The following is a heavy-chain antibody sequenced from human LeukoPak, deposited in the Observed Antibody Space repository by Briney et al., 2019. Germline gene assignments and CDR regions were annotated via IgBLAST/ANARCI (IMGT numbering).Heavy chain of an antibody. CDR2: INTDGSST. V-gene: IGHV3-74*01. J-gene: IGHJ4*02. CDR1: GFTFSSYW. D-gene: IGHD5-24*01. Sequence: QTGGSLRLSCAASGFTFSSYWMHWVRQAPGKGLVWVSRINTDGSSTSYADSVKGRFTISRDNAKNTLYLQMNSLRAEDTAVYYCARETPIEMVYNLVDYWGQGPRVTVSS. CDR3: ARETPIEMVYNLVDY.